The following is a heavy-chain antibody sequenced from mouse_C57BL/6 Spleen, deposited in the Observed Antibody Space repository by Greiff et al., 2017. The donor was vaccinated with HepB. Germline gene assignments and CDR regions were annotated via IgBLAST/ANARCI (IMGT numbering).Heavy chain of an antibody. CDR3: AGEITTVVDNYYAMDY. CDR1: GYSITSGYY. J-gene: IGHJ4*01. CDR2: ISYDGSN. D-gene: IGHD1-1*01. V-gene: IGHV3-6*01. Sequence: ESGPGLVKPSQSLSLTCSVTGYSITSGYYWNWIRQFPGNKLEWMGYISYDGSNNYNPSLKNRISITRDTSKNQFFLKLNSVTTEDTATYYCAGEITTVVDNYYAMDYWGQGTSVTVSS.